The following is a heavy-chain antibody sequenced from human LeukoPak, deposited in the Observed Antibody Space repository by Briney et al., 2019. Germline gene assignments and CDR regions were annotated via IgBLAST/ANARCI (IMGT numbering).Heavy chain of an antibody. CDR2: ISGSGGTT. V-gene: IGHV3-23*01. CDR1: GFTFSSYG. J-gene: IGHJ4*02. CDR3: AKESPHFDY. Sequence: GGSLRLSCAASGFTFSSYGMGWVRQAPGKGLEWVSTISGSGGTTYYVDSVKGRFTISRDNSKKTLYLQMNSLRAEYTAIYYCAKESPHFDYWGQGTLITVSS.